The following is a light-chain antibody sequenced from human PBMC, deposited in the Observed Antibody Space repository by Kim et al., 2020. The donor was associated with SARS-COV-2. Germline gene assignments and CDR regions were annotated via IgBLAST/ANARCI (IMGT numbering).Light chain of an antibody. CDR2: GKD. V-gene: IGLV3-19*01. CDR1: SLRSYY. CDR3: NSRDSNDYVV. Sequence: SSELTKDPAVSVALGQTVRITRQGDSLRSYYATWYQQKPGQAPKVVIYGKDNRPSGVPHRFSGSSSGNTAYLTITGTRAGDEADYYCNSRDSNDYVVFGGGTKVTVL. J-gene: IGLJ2*01.